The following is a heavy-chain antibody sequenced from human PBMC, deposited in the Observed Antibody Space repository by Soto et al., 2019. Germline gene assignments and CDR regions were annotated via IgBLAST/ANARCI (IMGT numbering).Heavy chain of an antibody. CDR2: ISWNSGST. J-gene: IGHJ4*02. Sequence: EVQLVESGGGLVQPGRSLSLSCAASGFTFDDYAMYWVRQAPGKGLEWVSGISWNSGSTGYADSVKGRFTISRDNAKNSLYLQMNSLRPEDTALYYCGKDIYGSGWGVDYWGQGTLVTVSS. D-gene: IGHD6-19*01. CDR1: GFTFDDYA. V-gene: IGHV3-9*01. CDR3: GKDIYGSGWGVDY.